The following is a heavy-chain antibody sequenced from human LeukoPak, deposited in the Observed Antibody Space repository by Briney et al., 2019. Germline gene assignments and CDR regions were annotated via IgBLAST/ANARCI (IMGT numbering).Heavy chain of an antibody. CDR2: IYYSGST. D-gene: IGHD6-13*01. J-gene: IGHJ4*02. CDR1: GGSISSGDYY. Sequence: SETLSLTCTVSGGSISSGDYYWSWIRQPPGKGLEWIGYIYYSGSTYYNPSLKSRVTISVDTSKNQFSLKLSSVTAADTAVYYCARASEQQLVFDYWGRGTLVTVSS. CDR3: ARASEQQLVFDY. V-gene: IGHV4-30-4*01.